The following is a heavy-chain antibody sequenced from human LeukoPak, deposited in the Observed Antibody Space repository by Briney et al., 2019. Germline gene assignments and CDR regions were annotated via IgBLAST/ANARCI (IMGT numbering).Heavy chain of an antibody. Sequence: ASVKVSCKASGYTFTSYAMHWVRQAPGQRLEWMGWINAGNGNTKYSQKFQGRVTITRDTSASTAYMELSSLRSEDTAVYYCARGVGVEMAPDFDYWGQGTLVTVSS. D-gene: IGHD5-24*01. J-gene: IGHJ4*02. V-gene: IGHV1-3*01. CDR1: GYTFTSYA. CDR2: INAGNGNT. CDR3: ARGVGVEMAPDFDY.